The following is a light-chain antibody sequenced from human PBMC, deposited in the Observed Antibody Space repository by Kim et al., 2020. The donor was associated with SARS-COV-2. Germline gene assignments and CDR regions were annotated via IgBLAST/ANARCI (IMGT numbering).Light chain of an antibody. CDR3: QQRSNWLT. CDR2: DAS. Sequence: LSLSPVERATLSCRASQSVSSDLAWYQQKPGQAPRLLIYDASNRATGIPARFSGSGSGTDFTLTISSLEPEDFAVYYCQQRSNWLTFGGGTKLEI. J-gene: IGKJ4*01. V-gene: IGKV3-11*01. CDR1: QSVSSD.